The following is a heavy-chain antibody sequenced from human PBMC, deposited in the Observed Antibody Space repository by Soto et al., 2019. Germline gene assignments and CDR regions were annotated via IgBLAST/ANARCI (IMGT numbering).Heavy chain of an antibody. CDR2: IWYDGSNK. Sequence: GGSLRLSCAASGFTFSSYGMHWVRQAPGKGLEWVAVIWYDGSNKYYADSVKGRFTISRDNSKTTLYLQMNSLRAEDTAVYYCARDRAIVATITTRFDPWGQGTLVTVSS. J-gene: IGHJ5*02. D-gene: IGHD5-12*01. CDR1: GFTFSSYG. V-gene: IGHV3-33*01. CDR3: ARDRAIVATITTRFDP.